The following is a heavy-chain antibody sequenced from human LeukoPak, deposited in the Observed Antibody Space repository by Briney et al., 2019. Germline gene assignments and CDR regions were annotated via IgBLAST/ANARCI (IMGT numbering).Heavy chain of an antibody. CDR3: ARVAQKLERIAVAGTSEWRANWYFDL. D-gene: IGHD6-19*01. Sequence: GSLRLSCAASGFTFSSYWMSWIRQPPGKGLDWIGYIYHSGSTNYNPSLKSRVTMSVDTSKNQFSLKLSSVTAADTAVYYCARVAQKLERIAVAGTSEWRANWYFDLWGRGTLVTVSS. CDR1: GFTFSSYW. V-gene: IGHV4-59*12. J-gene: IGHJ2*01. CDR2: IYHSGST.